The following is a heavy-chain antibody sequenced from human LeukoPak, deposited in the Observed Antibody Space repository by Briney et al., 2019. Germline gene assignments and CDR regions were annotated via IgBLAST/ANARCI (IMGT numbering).Heavy chain of an antibody. CDR3: ARERGYSGSGSRYFDL. CDR2: INHSGST. D-gene: IGHD3-10*01. CDR1: GGSFSGYY. V-gene: IGHV4-34*01. Sequence: SETLSLTCAVYGGSFSGYYWSWIRQPPGKGLEWIGEINHSGSTNYNPSLKSRVTISVDTSKNQFSLKLSSVTAADTAVYYCARERGYSGSGSRYFDLWGRGTLVTVSS. J-gene: IGHJ2*01.